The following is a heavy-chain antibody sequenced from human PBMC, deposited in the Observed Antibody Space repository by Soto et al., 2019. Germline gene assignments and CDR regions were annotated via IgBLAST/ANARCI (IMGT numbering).Heavy chain of an antibody. CDR3: ARRRSILSGMDV. CDR2: IIPIFGTA. J-gene: IGHJ6*02. Sequence: VKVSCTASGGTLSSYAISWVRQAPGQGLEWMGGIIPIFGTANYAQKFQGRVTITADESTSTAYMELSSLRSEDTAVYYCARRRSILSGMDVWGQGTTVTVSS. V-gene: IGHV1-69*01. CDR1: GGTLSSYA.